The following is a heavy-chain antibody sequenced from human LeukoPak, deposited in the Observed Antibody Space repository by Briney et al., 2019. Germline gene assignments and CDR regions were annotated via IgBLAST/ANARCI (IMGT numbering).Heavy chain of an antibody. CDR3: ARASRYDFWSGYSGAFDI. CDR2: IYYSGST. V-gene: IGHV4-59*01. D-gene: IGHD3-3*01. Sequence: SETLSLTCTVSGGSISSYYWSWIRQPPGKGLEWIRYIYYSGSTNYNPSLKSRVTISVDTSKNQFSLKLSSVTAADTAVYYCARASRYDFWSGYSGAFDIWGQGAMVTVSS. J-gene: IGHJ3*02. CDR1: GGSISSYY.